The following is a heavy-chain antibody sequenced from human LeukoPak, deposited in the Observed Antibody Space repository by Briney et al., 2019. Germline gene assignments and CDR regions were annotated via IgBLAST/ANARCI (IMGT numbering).Heavy chain of an antibody. J-gene: IGHJ5*01. CDR2: INPNIGDA. D-gene: IGHD2-21*02. V-gene: IGHV1-2*02. CDR3: ARMALDGGDSIGFDS. CDR1: GYTFTDYF. Sequence: GASVKVSCKASGYTFTDYFIHWVRHAPGQGLEWMGWINPNIGDASYAQKFQDRVTMTRDRSINTAYMELSRLTSDDTAVYYCARMALDGGDSIGFDSWGQGTLVTVSS.